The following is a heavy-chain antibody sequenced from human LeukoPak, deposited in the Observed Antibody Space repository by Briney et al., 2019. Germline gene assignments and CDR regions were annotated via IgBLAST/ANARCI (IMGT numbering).Heavy chain of an antibody. CDR2: ISWNSGSI. D-gene: IGHD3-22*01. J-gene: IGHJ4*02. V-gene: IGHV3-9*01. CDR1: GFTFDDYA. Sequence: GGSLRLSCAASGFTFDDYAMHWVRQAPGKGLEWVSGISWNSGSIGYADSVKGRFTISRDNAKNSLYLQMNSLRAEDTALYYCAKLHPSGSIDYWGQGTLATVSS. CDR3: AKLHPSGSIDY.